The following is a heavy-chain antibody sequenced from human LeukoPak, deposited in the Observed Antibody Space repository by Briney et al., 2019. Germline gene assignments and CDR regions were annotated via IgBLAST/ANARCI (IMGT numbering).Heavy chain of an antibody. CDR2: ISGSGGST. V-gene: IGHV3-23*01. CDR1: GFTFSSYA. D-gene: IGHD3-10*01. Sequence: TGGSLRLSCAASGFTFSSYAMSWVRQAPGKGLEWVSAISGSGGSTYYAGSVKGRFTISRDNSKNTLYLQMNSLRAEDTAVYYCAKAGGTMVRGSLSHRAKFDPWGQGTLVTVSS. J-gene: IGHJ5*02. CDR3: AKAGGTMVRGSLSHRAKFDP.